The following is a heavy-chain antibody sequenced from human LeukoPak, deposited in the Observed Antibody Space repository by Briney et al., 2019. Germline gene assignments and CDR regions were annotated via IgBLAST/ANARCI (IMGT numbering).Heavy chain of an antibody. CDR1: GDSISSSSYY. D-gene: IGHD6-19*01. J-gene: IGHJ4*02. CDR2: IYYSGST. Sequence: SETLSLTCTVSGDSISSSSYYWSWIRQPPGKGLEWIGYIYYSGSTNYNPSLKSRVTISVDTSKNQFSLKLSSVTAADTAVYYCARAYGYSSGWYPLDYWGQGTLVTVSS. CDR3: ARAYGYSSGWYPLDY. V-gene: IGHV4-61*01.